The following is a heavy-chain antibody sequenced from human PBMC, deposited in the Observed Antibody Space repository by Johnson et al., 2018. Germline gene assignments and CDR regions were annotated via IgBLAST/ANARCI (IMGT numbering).Heavy chain of an antibody. CDR3: ARRVGLTTGYFEY. D-gene: IGHD1-26*01. V-gene: IGHV5-51*01. CDR2: TSPGDSDT. CDR1: GYNFPISW. Sequence: VQLVEYGAEVKKPGESLKISCRGSGYNFPISWIAWVRQMPGKGLEWMGITSPGDSDTRYSPAFQGQVTISAHQSIRPAYLQWSSLNASDTAMYYCARRVGLTTGYFEYWGQGTLVTVSS. J-gene: IGHJ4*02.